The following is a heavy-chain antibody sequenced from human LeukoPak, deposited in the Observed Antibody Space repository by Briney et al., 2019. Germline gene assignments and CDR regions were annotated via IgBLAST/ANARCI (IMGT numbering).Heavy chain of an antibody. Sequence: PSETLSLTCAVYGGSFSGYYWSWLRQPPGKGLEWIGEINHSGSTNYNPSLKSRVTISVDTSKNQFSLKLSSVTAADTAVYYCARDRLGLANAFDIWGQGTMVTVSS. J-gene: IGHJ3*02. CDR3: ARDRLGLANAFDI. CDR1: GGSFSGYY. D-gene: IGHD3-10*01. CDR2: INHSGST. V-gene: IGHV4-34*01.